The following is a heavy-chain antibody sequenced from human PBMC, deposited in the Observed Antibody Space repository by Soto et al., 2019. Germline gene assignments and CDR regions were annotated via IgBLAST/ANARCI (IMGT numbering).Heavy chain of an antibody. CDR1: CASISIWGYY. Sequence: TLSLTFGFSCASISIWGYYSIWIRQHPGKGLEWIGYIYYSGSTYYNPSLKSRVTISVDTSKNQFSLKLSSVTAADTAVYYCARGGTAMAIFDYWGQGTLVTVS. V-gene: IGHV4-31*11. J-gene: IGHJ4*02. CDR2: IYYSGST. D-gene: IGHD5-18*01. CDR3: ARGGTAMAIFDY.